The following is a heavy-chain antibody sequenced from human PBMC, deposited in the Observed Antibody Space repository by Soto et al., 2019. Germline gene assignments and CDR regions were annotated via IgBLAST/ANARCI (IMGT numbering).Heavy chain of an antibody. Sequence: SETLSLTCTVSGGSISSGEYYWSWIRQPPGKGLEWIGYIYYSGSTYYNPSLKSRVTISVDTSKNQFSLKLSSVTAADTAVYYCASLGWNDRFSYFDYWGQGTLVT. CDR3: ASLGWNDRFSYFDY. J-gene: IGHJ4*02. V-gene: IGHV4-30-4*01. D-gene: IGHD1-1*01. CDR2: IYYSGST. CDR1: GGSISSGEYY.